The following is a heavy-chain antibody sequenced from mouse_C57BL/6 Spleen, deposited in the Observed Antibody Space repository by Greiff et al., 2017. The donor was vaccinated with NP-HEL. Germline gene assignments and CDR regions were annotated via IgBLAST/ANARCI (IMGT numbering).Heavy chain of an antibody. Sequence: EVQLVESGGGLVKPGGSLKLSCAASGFTFSSYAMSWVRQTPEKRLEWVATISDGGSYTYYPDNVKGRFTISRDNAKNNLYLQRSHLKSEDTAMYYCARALTSYCYFGVWGTRTTVTVSS. CDR1: GFTFSSYA. D-gene: IGHD1-3*01. CDR3: ARALTSYCYFGV. J-gene: IGHJ1*03. V-gene: IGHV5-4*01. CDR2: ISDGGSYT.